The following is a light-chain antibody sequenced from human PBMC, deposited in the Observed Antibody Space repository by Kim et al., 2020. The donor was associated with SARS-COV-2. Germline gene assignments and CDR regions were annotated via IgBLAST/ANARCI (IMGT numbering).Light chain of an antibody. CDR3: QQYNNWPQT. Sequence: EIVMTQSPDTLSVSPGERATLSCRASQSVSSNFAWYQQKPGQAPRLLIYGASTRATGIPARFSGSGSGTEFTLTITSLHSEDFAVYYCQQYNNWPQTFGQGTKVEIK. CDR2: GAS. J-gene: IGKJ1*01. V-gene: IGKV3-15*01. CDR1: QSVSSN.